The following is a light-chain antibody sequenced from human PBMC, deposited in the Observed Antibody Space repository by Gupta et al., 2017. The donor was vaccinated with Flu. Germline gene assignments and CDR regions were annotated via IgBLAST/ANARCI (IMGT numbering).Light chain of an antibody. J-gene: IGLJ3*02. V-gene: IGLV3-21*02. CDR1: NNGSEN. Sequence: RNNGSENNHFYQHKPDQAPVLIVNVDTDRPPGIPVRISGSNSGNTATLTISRVGAGDEADDACQVWDNSSDRPGVFGGGTKLTVL. CDR3: QVWDNSSDRPGV. CDR2: VDT.